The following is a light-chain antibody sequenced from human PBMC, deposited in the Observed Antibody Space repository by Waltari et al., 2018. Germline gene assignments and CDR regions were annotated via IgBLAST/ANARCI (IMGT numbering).Light chain of an antibody. Sequence: DIVLTQSPATLSLSPGERATLSCRASQNVATHLAWYQQKPGQAPRLLIYDASTRATGIPARFSGSGSGTDFTLTISSLQPEDIATYFCQQSFRTPWTFGHGTKVEIK. CDR3: QQSFRTPWT. CDR2: DAS. V-gene: IGKV3-11*01. J-gene: IGKJ1*01. CDR1: QNVATH.